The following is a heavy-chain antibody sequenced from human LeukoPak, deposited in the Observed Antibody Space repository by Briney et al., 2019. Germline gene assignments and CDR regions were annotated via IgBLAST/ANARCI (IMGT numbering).Heavy chain of an antibody. V-gene: IGHV3-23*01. Sequence: PGASLRLSCAASGFTFSSYAMSWVRQAPGKGLEWVSAISGSGGSTYYADSVKGRFTISRDNSKNTLYLQMNSLRAEDTAVYYCAESPGPYGDYVAFDYWGQGTLVTVSS. J-gene: IGHJ4*02. CDR3: AESPGPYGDYVAFDY. CDR1: GFTFSSYA. D-gene: IGHD4-17*01. CDR2: ISGSGGST.